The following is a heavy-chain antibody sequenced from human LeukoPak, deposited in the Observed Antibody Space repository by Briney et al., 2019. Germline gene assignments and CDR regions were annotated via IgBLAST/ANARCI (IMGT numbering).Heavy chain of an antibody. CDR1: GHTFTDYY. D-gene: IGHD4/OR15-4a*01. Sequence: ASVTVSCKASGHTFTDYYIHWVRQAPGQGLEWMGWINPNSGGTNYAQRFQGRVTMTGDTSISTAYMEVSRLRSDDTAVYYCARDFAAVGDYNYYYYYGMDVWGQGTTVTVSS. J-gene: IGHJ6*02. CDR3: ARDFAAVGDYNYYYYYGMDV. CDR2: INPNSGGT. V-gene: IGHV1-2*02.